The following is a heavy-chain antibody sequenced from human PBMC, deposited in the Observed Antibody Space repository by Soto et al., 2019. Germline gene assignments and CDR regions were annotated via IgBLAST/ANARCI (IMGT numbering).Heavy chain of an antibody. CDR1: GDSISSYY. CDR2: IYYSGST. CDR3: ARANWYSEY. J-gene: IGHJ4*02. Sequence: PSETLSLTCTVSGDSISSYYWTWIRQPPGKGLEWIGYIYYSGSTNYNPSLKSRVTISVDTSKDQFSLKLTSVTAADTAIYYCARANWYSEYWGQGTLVTVSS. D-gene: IGHD7-27*01. V-gene: IGHV4-59*01.